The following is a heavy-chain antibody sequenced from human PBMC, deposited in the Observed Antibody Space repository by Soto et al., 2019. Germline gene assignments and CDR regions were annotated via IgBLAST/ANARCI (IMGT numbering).Heavy chain of an antibody. V-gene: IGHV3-23*01. CDR1: GFTFSSYA. D-gene: IGHD1-26*01. CDR3: AKSKPLWEIYYYDYGLDV. Sequence: GGSLRLSCAASGFTFSSYAMSWVRQAPGKGLEWVSAISGSGGSTYYADSVKGRLTISRANTKNTLYLQMNSLRAEDKAVYYCAKSKPLWEIYYYDYGLDVWGQGTTVTVSS. CDR2: ISGSGGST. J-gene: IGHJ6*02.